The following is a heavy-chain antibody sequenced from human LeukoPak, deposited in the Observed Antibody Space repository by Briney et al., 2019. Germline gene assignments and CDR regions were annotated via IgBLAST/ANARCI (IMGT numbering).Heavy chain of an antibody. CDR3: ARAFYSSSWPIYYYYGMDV. CDR2: IYYSGST. D-gene: IGHD6-13*01. J-gene: IGHJ6*02. CDR1: GGSISSGDYY. V-gene: IGHV4-30-4*01. Sequence: PSETLSLTCTVSGGSISSGDYYWSWIRQPPGKGLEWIGYIYYSGSTHYNPSLKSRVTISVDASKNQFSLKLSSVTAADTAVYYCARAFYSSSWPIYYYYGMDVWGQGTTVTVSS.